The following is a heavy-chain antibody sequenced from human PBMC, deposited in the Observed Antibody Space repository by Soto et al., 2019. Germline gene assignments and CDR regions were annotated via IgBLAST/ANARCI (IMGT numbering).Heavy chain of an antibody. V-gene: IGHV3-7*01. CDR3: AREPRYYYDSSGYLNWFDP. CDR2: IKQDGSEK. D-gene: IGHD3-22*01. J-gene: IGHJ5*02. Sequence: PGGSLKLSCAASGFTFSSYWMSWVRQAPGKGLDWVANIKQDGSEKYYVDSVKGRFTISRDNAKNSLYLQMNSLRAEDTAVYYCAREPRYYYDSSGYLNWFDPWGQGTLVTVSS. CDR1: GFTFSSYW.